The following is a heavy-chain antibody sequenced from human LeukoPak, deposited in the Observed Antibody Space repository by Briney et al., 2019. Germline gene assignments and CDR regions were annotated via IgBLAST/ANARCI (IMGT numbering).Heavy chain of an antibody. CDR1: GFTFNNYG. Sequence: GSLRLSCAASGFTFNNYGMHWVRQAPGKGLEWVAVISYDGRNIHYPDSVKGRFTISRDISTDTLWLQMDSMRTEDTAVYYCAKGPLRGTAAAIDYWGQGTLVTVSS. CDR3: AKGPLRGTAAAIDY. V-gene: IGHV3-30*18. J-gene: IGHJ4*02. D-gene: IGHD2-2*01. CDR2: ISYDGRNI.